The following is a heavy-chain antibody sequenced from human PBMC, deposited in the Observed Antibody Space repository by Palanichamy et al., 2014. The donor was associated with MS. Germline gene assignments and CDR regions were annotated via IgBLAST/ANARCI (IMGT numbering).Heavy chain of an antibody. CDR3: ARDRSGMGSEGLDY. V-gene: IGHV3-33*01. CDR1: GFSLRNYA. J-gene: IGHJ4*02. Sequence: QVQLEESGGGVVQPGRSLRLSCAVSGFSLRNYAIHWVRQAPGKGLEWVAVIWYDGNNKYYADSVKGRFTISRDTSKNTLYLQMNTLRAEDTAVYYCARDRSGMGSEGLDYWGQGTLVTVSS. CDR2: IWYDGNNK. D-gene: IGHD3-10*01.